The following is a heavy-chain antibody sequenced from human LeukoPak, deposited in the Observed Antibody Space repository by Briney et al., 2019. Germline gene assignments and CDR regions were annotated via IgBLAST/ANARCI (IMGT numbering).Heavy chain of an antibody. V-gene: IGHV4-59*11. J-gene: IGHJ4*02. CDR2: IYYSGST. D-gene: IGHD6-13*01. CDR3: ARVYGHSSSQGRPFDY. Sequence: PSETLSLTCTVSGGSIGSHYWSWIRQPPRKGLEWIGYIYYSGSTNYNPSLKSRVTISVDTSKNQFSLKLSSVTAADTAVYYCARVYGHSSSQGRPFDYWGQGTLVTVSS. CDR1: GGSIGSHY.